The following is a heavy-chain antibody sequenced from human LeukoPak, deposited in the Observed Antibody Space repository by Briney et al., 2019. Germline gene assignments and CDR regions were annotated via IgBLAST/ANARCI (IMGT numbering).Heavy chain of an antibody. CDR2: ISSAGTIR. J-gene: IGHJ6*02. Sequence: GGSLRLSCAASGFAFRSNKMNWVRQAPGKGPKWLSFISSAGTIRYYADSVKGRFTISRDNAKNSVYLQINSLRAEDTAVYYCASPDRGLYGLDVWGQGTTVIVSS. CDR3: ASPDRGLYGLDV. CDR1: GFAFRSNK. D-gene: IGHD3-10*01. V-gene: IGHV3-48*03.